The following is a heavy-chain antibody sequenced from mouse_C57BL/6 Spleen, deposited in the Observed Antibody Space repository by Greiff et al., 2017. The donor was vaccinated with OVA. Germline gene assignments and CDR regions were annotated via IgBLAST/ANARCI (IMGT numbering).Heavy chain of an antibody. J-gene: IGHJ1*03. V-gene: IGHV1-53*01. CDR2: INPSNGGT. CDR3: AREPMLTTVVARYWYFDV. CDR1: GYTFTSYW. D-gene: IGHD1-1*01. Sequence: VKLQQPGTELVKPGASVKLSCKASGYTFTSYWMHWVKQRPGQGLEWIGNINPSNGGTNYNEKFKSKATLTVDKSSSTAYMQLSSLTSEDSAVYYCAREPMLTTVVARYWYFDVWGTGTTVTVSS.